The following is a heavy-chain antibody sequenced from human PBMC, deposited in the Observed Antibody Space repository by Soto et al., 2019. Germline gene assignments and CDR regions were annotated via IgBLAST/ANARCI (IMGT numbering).Heavy chain of an antibody. V-gene: IGHV1-69*01. CDR2: IIPIFGTA. CDR1: GGTFSSYA. CDR3: AREGLVCNMITFGGVHDAFDI. Sequence: QVQLVQSGAEVKKPGSSVKVSCKASGGTFSSYAISWVRQAPGQGLEWMGGIIPIFGTANYAQKFQGRVTITADESTRTAYMELSSLRSEDTAVYYCAREGLVCNMITFGGVHDAFDIWGQGTMVTVSS. J-gene: IGHJ3*02. D-gene: IGHD3-16*01.